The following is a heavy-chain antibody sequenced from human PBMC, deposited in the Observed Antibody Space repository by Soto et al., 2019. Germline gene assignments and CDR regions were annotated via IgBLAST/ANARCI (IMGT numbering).Heavy chain of an antibody. CDR3: ARVLGSEFSDYYDSSGYYYYWFDP. D-gene: IGHD3-22*01. Sequence: AXLKLYCKTSGYTFTSYDINWVRQDTGKVLEWMGWMNPNSGNTGYAQKFQGRVTMTRNTSISTAYMELSSLRSEDTAVYYCARVLGSEFSDYYDSSGYYYYWFDPWGQGTLVTVAS. J-gene: IGHJ5*02. V-gene: IGHV1-8*01. CDR1: GYTFTSYD. CDR2: MNPNSGNT.